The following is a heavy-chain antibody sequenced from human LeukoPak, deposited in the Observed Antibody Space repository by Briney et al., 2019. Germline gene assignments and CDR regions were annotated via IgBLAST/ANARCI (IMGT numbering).Heavy chain of an antibody. CDR1: GYTFTSYY. Sequence: ASVKVSCKASGYTFTSYYMHWVRQAPGQGLEWMGIINPSGGSTSYAQKFQGRVTMTTDTSTSTVYMELSSLRSDDTAVYYCARGPPTYYYDSSGYYLDYWGQGTLVTVSS. CDR2: INPSGGST. CDR3: ARGPPTYYYDSSGYYLDY. D-gene: IGHD3-22*01. J-gene: IGHJ4*02. V-gene: IGHV1-46*01.